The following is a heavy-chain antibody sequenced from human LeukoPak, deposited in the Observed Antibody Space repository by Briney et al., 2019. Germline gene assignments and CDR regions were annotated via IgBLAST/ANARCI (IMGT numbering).Heavy chain of an antibody. J-gene: IGHJ4*02. Sequence: GGSLRLSCAASGFTFDDYAMHWVRQAPGKGLEWVSLISGDGGSTYYADSVKGRFTISRDNSKNSLYLQMDSLRTEDTALYYCAKGPCTNGVCYAYYFDYWGQGTLVTVSS. V-gene: IGHV3-43*02. CDR1: GFTFDDYA. D-gene: IGHD2-8*01. CDR2: ISGDGGST. CDR3: AKGPCTNGVCYAYYFDY.